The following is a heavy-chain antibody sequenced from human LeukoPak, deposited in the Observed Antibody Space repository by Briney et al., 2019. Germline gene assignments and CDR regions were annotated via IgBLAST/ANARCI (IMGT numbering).Heavy chain of an antibody. CDR2: IYSGGST. J-gene: IGHJ4*02. D-gene: IGHD1-14*01. CDR3: ARATPTRMGGYYFDY. V-gene: IGHV3-53*01. CDR1: GFTVSSNY. Sequence: GGSLRLSCAASGFTVSSNYMSWVRQAPGKGLEWVSVIYSGGSTYYADSVKGRFTISRDNSKNTLYLQMNSLRAEDTAVYYCARATPTRMGGYYFDYWGQGTLVTVSS.